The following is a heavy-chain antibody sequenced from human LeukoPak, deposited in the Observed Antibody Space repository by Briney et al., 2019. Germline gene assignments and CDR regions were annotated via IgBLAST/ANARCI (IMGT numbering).Heavy chain of an antibody. D-gene: IGHD5-18*01. Sequence: GGSLRLSCAASGFTFSSYAMSWVRQAPGKGLEWVSAISGSGGSTYYADSVKGRFTISRDNSKNTLYLQMNSLRAEDTAVYYCAKCQTNPQLWLLPVGYRGQGTLVTVSS. CDR3: AKCQTNPQLWLLPVGY. CDR1: GFTFSSYA. J-gene: IGHJ4*02. V-gene: IGHV3-23*01. CDR2: ISGSGGST.